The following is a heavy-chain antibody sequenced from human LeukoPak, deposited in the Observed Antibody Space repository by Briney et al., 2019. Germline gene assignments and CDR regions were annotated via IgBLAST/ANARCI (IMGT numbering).Heavy chain of an antibody. CDR1: GFTFDDYG. V-gene: IGHV3-9*01. CDR2: ISWNSGTV. D-gene: IGHD1-26*01. Sequence: GGSLRLSCAASGFTFDDYGMHWVRQAPGKGLEWVSGISWNSGTVGYADSVKGRFTISRDNAKNSLYLQMNSLRAEDTALYYCAKDIGSTKYYYYGMDVWGQGTTVTVSS. J-gene: IGHJ6*02. CDR3: AKDIGSTKYYYYGMDV.